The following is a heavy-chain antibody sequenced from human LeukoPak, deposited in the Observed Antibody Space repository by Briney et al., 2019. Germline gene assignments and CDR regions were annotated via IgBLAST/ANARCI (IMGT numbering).Heavy chain of an antibody. CDR1: GASISDCY. V-gene: IGHV4-59*13. J-gene: IGHJ4*02. D-gene: IGHD4-17*01. Sequence: SETLSLTCTVSGASISDCYGSRVRQPPGQGLEWIGYVFDSGGANYNPSLKSRVTISVDTSKNQFSVKLGSVTAADTAVYYCAAALGRYGDDSRCYYFDYWGQGTLVTVSS. CDR3: AAALGRYGDDSRCYYFDY. CDR2: VFDSGGA.